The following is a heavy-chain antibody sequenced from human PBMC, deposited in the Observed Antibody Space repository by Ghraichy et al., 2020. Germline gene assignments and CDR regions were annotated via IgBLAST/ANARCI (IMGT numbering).Heavy chain of an antibody. Sequence: GGSLRLSCAASGFTFSGSALYWVRQASGKGLEWVGLISTTTYNYATAYAASVKGRFSISRDDSKNTAYLQMNSLKTEDTAVYYCTSHDYGGQGDYWGQGTLVTVSS. V-gene: IGHV3-73*01. CDR3: TSHDYGGQGDY. J-gene: IGHJ4*02. CDR2: ISTTTYNYAT. CDR1: GFTFSGSA. D-gene: IGHD4-23*01.